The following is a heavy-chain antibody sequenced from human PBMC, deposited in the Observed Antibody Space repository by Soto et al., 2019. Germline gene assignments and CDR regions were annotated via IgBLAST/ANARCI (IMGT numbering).Heavy chain of an antibody. Sequence: QVQLVESGGGVVQPGGSLRLSCAASGFTFRNHAMHWVRQAPGKGLECLAVIAHDGSNAFYRDSVKGRFTVSRGNSKNTLYLYMNSRRSEDTGVYYCARGDREDILVVVGARPGEYGTDIWGQGTTVIVSS. CDR2: IAHDGSNA. CDR3: ARGDREDILVVVGARPGEYGTDI. CDR1: GFTFRNHA. J-gene: IGHJ6*02. V-gene: IGHV3-30-3*01. D-gene: IGHD2-15*01.